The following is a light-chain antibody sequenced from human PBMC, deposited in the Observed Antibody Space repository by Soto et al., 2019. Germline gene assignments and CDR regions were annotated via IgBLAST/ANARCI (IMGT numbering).Light chain of an antibody. CDR1: QSVLYSSNNKNY. CDR3: QQYYSTPLM. CDR2: WAS. J-gene: IGKJ1*01. Sequence: DIVMTQSPDSLAVSLGERATINCKSSQSVLYSSNNKNYLAWYQQKPGQPPKLLIYWASTRESGVPDRFSGSGSGTDFTLTISSLQAKDVAVYYCQQYYSTPLMFGQGTKVEIK. V-gene: IGKV4-1*01.